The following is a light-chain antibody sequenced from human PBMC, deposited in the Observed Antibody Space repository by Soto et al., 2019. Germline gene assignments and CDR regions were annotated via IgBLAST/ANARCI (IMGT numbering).Light chain of an antibody. CDR1: TSDIGGYNY. Sequence: QSVLTQPPSASGSPGQSVTLSCSGTTSDIGGYNYVSWYQQHPGKAHKLMIFAVFRRPSGVPDRFFGSKSGNTASLTVSGLQAEDEAHYYCSSYAGSNIVIFGGGTKLTVL. J-gene: IGLJ2*01. CDR3: SSYAGSNIVI. V-gene: IGLV2-8*01. CDR2: AVF.